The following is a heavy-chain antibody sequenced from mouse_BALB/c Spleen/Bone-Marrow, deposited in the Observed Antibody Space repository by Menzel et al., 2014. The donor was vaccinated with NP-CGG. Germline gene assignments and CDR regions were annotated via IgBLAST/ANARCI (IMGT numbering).Heavy chain of an antibody. J-gene: IGHJ3*01. D-gene: IGHD1-1*01. V-gene: IGHV1-4*01. Sequence: VQLRQSGAELAKPGASVKMSCKASGYTFTSYRMHWVKQRPGQGLEWIGYINPSTGYTEYNQKFKDKATLTADKSSSTAYMQLSSLTSEDSAVYYCARSYYDGSSFAYRGQGTLVTVSA. CDR3: ARSYYDGSSFAY. CDR1: GYTFTSYR. CDR2: INPSTGYT.